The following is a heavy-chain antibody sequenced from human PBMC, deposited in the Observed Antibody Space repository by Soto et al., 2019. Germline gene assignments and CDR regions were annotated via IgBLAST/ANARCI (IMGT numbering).Heavy chain of an antibody. CDR3: ARASGYSTVDPVSPYFDY. CDR2: IKFDGSGI. D-gene: IGHD5-12*01. Sequence: EVQLVESGGKVVQPGGSLRLSCVASGFTFSVYWMSWVRQAPGEGLEWVARIKFDGSGIQYADSVKGRFSISRDNAGKSLYLQMNSLRAEDTAVYYCARASGYSTVDPVSPYFDYWCQGAVVTVTS. CDR1: GFTFSVYW. J-gene: IGHJ4*02. V-gene: IGHV3-7*01.